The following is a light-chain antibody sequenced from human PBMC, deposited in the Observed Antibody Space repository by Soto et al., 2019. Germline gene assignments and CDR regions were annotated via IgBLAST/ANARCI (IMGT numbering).Light chain of an antibody. J-gene: IGKJ1*01. CDR1: QSISSY. CDR2: KAS. CDR3: QQYDSYPWT. Sequence: IQLTQSPSTLSASVGDRVTITCRASQSISSYLNWYQQKPGKAPKLLIYKASTLKSGVPSRFSGSGSGTEFTLTISSLQPDDFATYFCQQYDSYPWTFGQGTKVDIK. V-gene: IGKV1-5*03.